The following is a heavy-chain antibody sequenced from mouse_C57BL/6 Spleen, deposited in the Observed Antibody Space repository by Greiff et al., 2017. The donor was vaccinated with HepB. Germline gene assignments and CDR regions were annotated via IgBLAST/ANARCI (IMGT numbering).Heavy chain of an antibody. D-gene: IGHD2-3*01. V-gene: IGHV5-17*01. CDR1: GFTFSDYG. CDR2: ISSGSSTI. CDR3: ARMGDGYYVSYAMDY. Sequence: EVQLVESGGGLVKPGGSLKLSCAASGFTFSDYGMHWVRQAPEKGLEWVAYISSGSSTIYYADTVKGRFTISRDNAKNTLFLQMTSLRSEDTAMYYCARMGDGYYVSYAMDYWGQGTSVTVSS. J-gene: IGHJ4*01.